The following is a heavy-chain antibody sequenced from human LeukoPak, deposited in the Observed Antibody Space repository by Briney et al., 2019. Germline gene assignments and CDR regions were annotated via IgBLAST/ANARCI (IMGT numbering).Heavy chain of an antibody. CDR1: GFTFSSYS. CDR3: ARDRPVYCGGDCDDGAFDI. D-gene: IGHD2-21*02. CDR2: ISSSSSYI. Sequence: NPGGSLRLSCAASGFTFSSYSMNWVRQAPGKGLEWVSSISSSSSYIYYADSVKGRFTISRDNAKNSLYLQMNSLRAEDTAVYYCARDRPVYCGGDCDDGAFDIWGQGTMVTVSS. J-gene: IGHJ3*02. V-gene: IGHV3-21*01.